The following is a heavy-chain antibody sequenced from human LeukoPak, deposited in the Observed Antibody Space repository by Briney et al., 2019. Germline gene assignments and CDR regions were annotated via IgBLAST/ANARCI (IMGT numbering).Heavy chain of an antibody. Sequence: SETLSLTCTVSGGSISSYYWSWIRQPPGKGLEWIGYIYYSGSTNYNPSLKSRVTISVDTSKNQFSLKLSSVTAADTAVYYCARGPSPFDYWGQGTLVTVSS. CDR1: GGSISSYY. J-gene: IGHJ4*02. CDR2: IYYSGST. V-gene: IGHV4-59*01. CDR3: ARGPSPFDY.